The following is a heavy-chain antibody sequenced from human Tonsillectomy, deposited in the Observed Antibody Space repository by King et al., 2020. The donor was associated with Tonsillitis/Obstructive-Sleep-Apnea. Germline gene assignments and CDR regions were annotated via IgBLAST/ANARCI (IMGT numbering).Heavy chain of an antibody. CDR1: GFTFSSYS. J-gene: IGHJ4*02. Sequence: EVQLVESGGGLVKPGGSLRLSCAASGFTFSSYSMNLVRQAPGTGLEGVSSISSSSSYIYYADSVKGRFTISRDNAKNSLYLQMNSLRAEDTAVYYCARDGSGWFDYWGQGTLVTVSS. CDR2: ISSSSSYI. D-gene: IGHD6-19*01. V-gene: IGHV3-21*01. CDR3: ARDGSGWFDY.